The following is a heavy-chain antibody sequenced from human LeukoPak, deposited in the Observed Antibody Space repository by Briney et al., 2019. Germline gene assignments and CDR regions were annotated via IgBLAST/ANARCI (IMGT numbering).Heavy chain of an antibody. CDR1: GYSISSGYY. J-gene: IGHJ4*02. D-gene: IGHD2-21*01. CDR3: ARDLAGHFGGFYFDH. CDR2: IYHSGST. Sequence: SETLSLTCTVSGYSISSGYYWGWIRQPPGKGLEWIGSIYHSGSTYYNPSLKSRVTVSVDTSKNQFSLKLSSVTAADTAVYYCARDLAGHFGGFYFDHWGQGTLVTVSS. V-gene: IGHV4-38-2*02.